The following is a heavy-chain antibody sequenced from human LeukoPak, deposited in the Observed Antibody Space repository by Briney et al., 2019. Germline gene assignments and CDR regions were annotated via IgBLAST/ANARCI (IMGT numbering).Heavy chain of an antibody. D-gene: IGHD4-17*01. CDR2: ISSSSSYI. CDR1: GFTFSSYS. Sequence: GGSLRLSCAASGFTFSSYSMNWVRQAPGKGLEWVSSISSSSSYIYYADSVKGRFTISRDNAKNSLYLQMNSLRAEDTAVYYCARPGYGDIHFDYWGQGTLVTVSS. V-gene: IGHV3-21*01. J-gene: IGHJ4*02. CDR3: ARPGYGDIHFDY.